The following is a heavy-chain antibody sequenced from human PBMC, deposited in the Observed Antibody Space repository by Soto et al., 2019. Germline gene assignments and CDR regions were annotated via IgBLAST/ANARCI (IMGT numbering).Heavy chain of an antibody. CDR1: GGSISSSSYY. CDR2: IYYSGST. V-gene: IGHV4-39*01. CDR3: ARLSYYYYGMDV. Sequence: ASETLSLTCTVSGGSISSSSYYWGWIRRPPGKGLEWIGSIYYSGSTYYNPSLKSRVTISVDTSKNQFSLKLSSVTAADTAVYYCARLSYYYYGMDVWGQGNTVTVSS. J-gene: IGHJ6*02.